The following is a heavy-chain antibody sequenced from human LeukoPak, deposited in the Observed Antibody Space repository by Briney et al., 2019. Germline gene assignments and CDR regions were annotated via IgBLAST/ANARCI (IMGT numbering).Heavy chain of an antibody. CDR1: GGSISSSSYY. D-gene: IGHD3-10*01. V-gene: IGHV4-39*01. CDR2: IYYSGST. CDR3: ARNLLWFGPDY. Sequence: NSSETLSLTCTVSGGSISSSSYYWGWIRQPPGTGLEWIASIYYSGSTYYNPSLKSRVTISVDTSNNQFSLKLSSVTAADTAVYYCARNLLWFGPDYWGQGTLVTVAS. J-gene: IGHJ4*02.